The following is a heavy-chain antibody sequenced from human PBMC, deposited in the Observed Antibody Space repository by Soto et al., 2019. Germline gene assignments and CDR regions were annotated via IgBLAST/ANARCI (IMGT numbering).Heavy chain of an antibody. CDR3: ALYFYYDSNRSDYYYYVMEV. CDR2: IIPIFGTA. D-gene: IGHD3-22*01. V-gene: IGHV1-69*13. Sequence: GASVKVSCKASGGTFSSYAISWVRQATGQGLEWKGGIIPIFGTANYAQKFQGRVTITADESTSTAYMELSRLRSEDTAVYYCALYFYYDSNRSDYYYYVMEVWGQGTTVTVSS. CDR1: GGTFSSYA. J-gene: IGHJ6*02.